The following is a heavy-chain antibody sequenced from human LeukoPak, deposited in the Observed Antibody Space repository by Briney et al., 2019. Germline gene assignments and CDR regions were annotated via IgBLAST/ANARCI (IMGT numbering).Heavy chain of an antibody. CDR1: GGSFSGYY. CDR2: INHSGST. V-gene: IGHV4-34*01. D-gene: IGHD3-3*01. CDR3: ARGLARRTIFGVVIKGFDY. Sequence: KPSETLSLTCAVYGGSFSGYYWSWIRQPPGKGLEWIGEINHSGSTNYNPSLKSRVTISVDTSKNQFSLKLSSVTAADTAVYYCARGLARRTIFGVVIKGFDYWGQGTLVTVSS. J-gene: IGHJ4*02.